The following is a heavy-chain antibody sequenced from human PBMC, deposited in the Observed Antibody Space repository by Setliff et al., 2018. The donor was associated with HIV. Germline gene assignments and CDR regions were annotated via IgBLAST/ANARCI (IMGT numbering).Heavy chain of an antibody. J-gene: IGHJ4*02. Sequence: GASVKVSCKASGGTLNKYVINWVRQAPGQGLEWMGGMSPILGRPEYTQKFLGRITITADRSTRTDYMELRGLRFEDTAIYYCAKGFRPVDTALVSGPTYWGQGIRVTVSS. CDR3: AKGFRPVDTALVSGPTY. CDR1: GGTLNKYV. CDR2: MSPILGRP. D-gene: IGHD5-18*01. V-gene: IGHV1-69*06.